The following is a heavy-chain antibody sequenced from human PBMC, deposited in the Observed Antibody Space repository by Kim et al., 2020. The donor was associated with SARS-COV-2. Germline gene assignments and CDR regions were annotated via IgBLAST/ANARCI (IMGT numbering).Heavy chain of an antibody. CDR2: IIPIFGTA. CDR3: ASRIAAAGPFQH. V-gene: IGHV1-69*13. CDR1: GGTFSSYA. J-gene: IGHJ1*01. Sequence: SVKVSCKASGGTFSSYAISWVRQAPGQGLEWMGGIIPIFGTANYAQKFQGRVTITADESTSTAYMELSSLRSEDTAVYYCASRIAAAGPFQHWGQGTLVTVSS. D-gene: IGHD6-13*01.